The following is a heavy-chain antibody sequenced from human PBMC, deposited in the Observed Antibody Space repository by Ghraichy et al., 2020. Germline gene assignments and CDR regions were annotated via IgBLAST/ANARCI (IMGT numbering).Heavy chain of an antibody. Sequence: SETLSLICTVSGGSISSSSYYWGWIRQPPGKGLEWIGSIYYSGSTYYNPSLKSRVTISVDTSKNQFSLKLSSVTAADTAVYYCARHYGYSSGWYDDAGEYFQHWGQGTLVTVSS. CDR1: GGSISSSSYY. J-gene: IGHJ1*01. CDR2: IYYSGST. V-gene: IGHV4-39*07. CDR3: ARHYGYSSGWYDDAGEYFQH. D-gene: IGHD6-19*01.